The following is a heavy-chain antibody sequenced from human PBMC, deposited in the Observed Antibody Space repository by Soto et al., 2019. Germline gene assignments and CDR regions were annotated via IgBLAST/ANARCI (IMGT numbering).Heavy chain of an antibody. CDR3: ATHDGPAAAGLVLDF. Sequence: EVQLVESGGGLVQPGGSLRLSCEASGFTFSSRWMTWVRQGPGKGLEWVANIKQDENGKDYVDSVKGRFTISRDNAKNSLYLQMNSXXAEDTAVYYCATHDGPAAAGLVLDFWGQGTLVTVSS. D-gene: IGHD6-13*01. CDR1: GFTFSSRW. CDR2: IKQDENGK. J-gene: IGHJ4*02. V-gene: IGHV3-7*02.